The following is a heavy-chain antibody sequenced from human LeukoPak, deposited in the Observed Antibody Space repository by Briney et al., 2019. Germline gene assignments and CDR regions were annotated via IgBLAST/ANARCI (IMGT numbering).Heavy chain of an antibody. Sequence: SGTLSLTCSVSGGSISSGGLYWSWIRQPPGKGLEWIGYIYHSGSTYYNPSLKSRVTISVDTSKNQFSLKLSSVTAADTAVYYCARRRTYYYGSGSYKNWFDPWGQGTLVTVSS. D-gene: IGHD3-10*01. CDR2: IYHSGST. V-gene: IGHV4-30-2*01. CDR3: ARRRTYYYGSGSYKNWFDP. CDR1: GGSISSGGLY. J-gene: IGHJ5*02.